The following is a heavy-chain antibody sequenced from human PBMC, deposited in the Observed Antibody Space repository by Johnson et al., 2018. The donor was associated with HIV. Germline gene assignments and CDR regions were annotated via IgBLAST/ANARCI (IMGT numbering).Heavy chain of an antibody. V-gene: IGHV3-15*01. J-gene: IGHJ3*01. D-gene: IGHD3-22*01. Sequence: MLLVESGGGVVQPGRSLRLSCVASGFTFSDAWMSWVRQAPWKGLEWVGRIKRKADGGATDYAAHVKGRFTIAGDDSKNTLYLQMTSLKTEDPAVYYCTTDLRALGYYYDSSGYYSRAFDFWGQGTMVTVSS. CDR3: TTDLRALGYYYDSSGYYSRAFDF. CDR1: GFTFSDAW. CDR2: IKRKADGGAT.